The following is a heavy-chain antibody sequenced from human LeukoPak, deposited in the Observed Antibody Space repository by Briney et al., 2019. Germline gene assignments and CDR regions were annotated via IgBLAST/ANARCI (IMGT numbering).Heavy chain of an antibody. J-gene: IGHJ3*02. D-gene: IGHD3-10*01. Sequence: PSETLSLTCTVSGGSISSSSYYWGWLRQPPGKGLEWIGSIYYSGSTYYNPPLKSRVTISVDTSKNQSSLKLSSVTAADTAVYYCARLNGSVSRACSIWGQGTMVTVSS. CDR3: ARLNGSVSRACSI. CDR1: GGSISSSSYY. V-gene: IGHV4-39*01. CDR2: IYYSGST.